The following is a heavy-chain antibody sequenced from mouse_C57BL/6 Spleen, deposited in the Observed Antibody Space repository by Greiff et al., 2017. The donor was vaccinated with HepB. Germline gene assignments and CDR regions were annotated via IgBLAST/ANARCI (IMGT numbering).Heavy chain of an antibody. CDR3: TTFYDGYPPFDY. V-gene: IGHV14-4*01. CDR1: GFNIKDDY. CDR2: IDPENGDT. D-gene: IGHD2-3*01. J-gene: IGHJ2*01. Sequence: VQLKESGAELVRPGASVKLSCTASGFNIKDDYMHWVKQRPEQGLEWIGWIDPENGDTEYASKFQGKATITADTSSNTAYLQLSSLTSEDTAVYYCTTFYDGYPPFDYWGQGTTLTVSS.